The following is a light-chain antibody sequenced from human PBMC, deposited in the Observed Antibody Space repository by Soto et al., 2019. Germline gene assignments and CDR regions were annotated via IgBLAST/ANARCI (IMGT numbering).Light chain of an antibody. Sequence: EIVLTQSPGTLSLSPGETAALSCSASQSVTSNYLVGYRQKPGQAPRLLTYAISSRAAGIPDRFNGSGSGTDFTLTITRLEPEDSAVYYCQQHSNSPWTFGQGTRVEV. CDR1: QSVTSNY. J-gene: IGKJ1*01. CDR3: QQHSNSPWT. V-gene: IGKV3D-20*02. CDR2: AIS.